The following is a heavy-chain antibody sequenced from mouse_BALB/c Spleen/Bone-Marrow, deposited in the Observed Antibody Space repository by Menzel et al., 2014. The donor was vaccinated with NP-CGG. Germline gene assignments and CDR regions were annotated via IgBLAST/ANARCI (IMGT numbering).Heavy chain of an antibody. Sequence: VQLQRSGAELVKPGASVKLSCKASGYNFISYWIHWVKQRPGQGLEWIGEINPGNGRTNYNEKFKNKATLTIDKSSSTAYMQLSRLTSEDSAVYYCARWGKGYFDVWGAGTTVTVSS. CDR3: ARWGKGYFDV. CDR2: INPGNGRT. D-gene: IGHD1-3*01. J-gene: IGHJ1*01. V-gene: IGHV1S81*02. CDR1: GYNFISYW.